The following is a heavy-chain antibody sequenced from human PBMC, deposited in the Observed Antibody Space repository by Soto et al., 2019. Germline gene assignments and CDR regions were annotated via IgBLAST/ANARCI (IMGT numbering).Heavy chain of an antibody. V-gene: IGHV3-23*01. CDR3: VQGIRHCDVTSCYSLRAFDL. CDR1: GFTFSSFA. Sequence: EVQLLESGGGLVQPGVSLRLSCAASGFTFSSFAMTWFLQAPGKELQWVSSISGSGRGTYCADSVKGRCTISSDNSKNAVDLQLTSLRTEETAVYYFVQGIRHCDVTSCYSLRAFDLWGQGTMVTVYS. D-gene: IGHD2-2*02. CDR2: ISGSGRGT. J-gene: IGHJ3*01.